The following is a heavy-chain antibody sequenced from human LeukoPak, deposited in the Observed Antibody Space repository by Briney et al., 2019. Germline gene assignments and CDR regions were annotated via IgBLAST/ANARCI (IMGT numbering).Heavy chain of an antibody. Sequence: SQTLSLTCAISGDSVSSNSAAWDWIRQSPSRGLEWLGRTYYRSKWSNHYAESVKSRITINPDTSKNQFSLQLNSVTPEDTAVYYCARVIRGTTGTIDYWGQGNLVTVSS. CDR3: ARVIRGTTGTIDY. CDR2: TYYRSKWSN. CDR1: GDSVSSNSAA. J-gene: IGHJ4*02. V-gene: IGHV6-1*01. D-gene: IGHD1-1*01.